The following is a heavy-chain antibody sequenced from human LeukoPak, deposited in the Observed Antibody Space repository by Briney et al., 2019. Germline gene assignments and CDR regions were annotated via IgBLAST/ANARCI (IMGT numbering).Heavy chain of an antibody. V-gene: IGHV4-39*01. D-gene: IGHD6-6*01. CDR1: GGSISSSSYY. CDR2: IYYSGST. J-gene: IGHJ4*02. CDR3: ARLISSSGNFDY. Sequence: SETLSLTCTVSGGSISSSSYYWGWIRQPPGKGLEWIGSIYYSGSTYYNPPLKSRVAISVDTSKNQFSLKLSSVTAADTAVYYCARLISSSGNFDYWGQGTLVTVSS.